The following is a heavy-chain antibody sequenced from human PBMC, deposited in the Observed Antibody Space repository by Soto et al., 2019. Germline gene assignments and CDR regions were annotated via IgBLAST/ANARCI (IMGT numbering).Heavy chain of an antibody. CDR1: GFTFGDYA. J-gene: IGHJ6*02. Sequence: GGSLRLSCTASGFTFGDYAMSWFRQAPGKGLEWVGFIRSKAYGGTTEYAASVKGRFTISRDDSKSIAYLQMNSLKTEDTAVYYCTRGNTMIVVVIHYYYYGMDVWGQGTTVTVSS. CDR3: TRGNTMIVVVIHYYYYGMDV. V-gene: IGHV3-49*03. D-gene: IGHD3-22*01. CDR2: IRSKAYGGTT.